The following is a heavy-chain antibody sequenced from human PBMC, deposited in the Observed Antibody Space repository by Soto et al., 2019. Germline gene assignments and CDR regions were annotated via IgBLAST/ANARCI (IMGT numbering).Heavy chain of an antibody. CDR2: ISWDGGTT. Sequence: EVQLVESGGGVARPGGSLRLSCAASGFTFEDHGMSWVRQAPGKGPEWLSDISWDGGTTVYADSVKGRFTISRNNAKSSLYLQINRLKHGDTAYYHCARRSGDQQVCDFWGQGTLVAVSS. CDR1: GFTFEDHG. CDR3: ARRSGDQQVCDF. D-gene: IGHD3-10*01. J-gene: IGHJ4*02. V-gene: IGHV3-20*01.